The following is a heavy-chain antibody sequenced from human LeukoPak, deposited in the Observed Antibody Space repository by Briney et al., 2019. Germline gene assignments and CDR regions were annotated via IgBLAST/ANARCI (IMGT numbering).Heavy chain of an antibody. Sequence: SQTLSLTCAISGDSASSSSAAWSWIRQSPSRGLEWLGRTYYRSKWYNDYAVSVKSRITINPDTSKNQFSLQLNSMTPEDTAVYYCAREGSEGYLFDYWGQGTLVTVSS. CDR1: GDSASSSSAA. D-gene: IGHD1-1*01. CDR3: AREGSEGYLFDY. CDR2: TYYRSKWYN. V-gene: IGHV6-1*01. J-gene: IGHJ4*02.